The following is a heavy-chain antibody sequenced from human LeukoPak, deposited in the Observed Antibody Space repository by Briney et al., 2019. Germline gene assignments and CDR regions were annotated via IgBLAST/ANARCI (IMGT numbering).Heavy chain of an antibody. CDR2: ISSSSSYI. CDR3: ARGYYDSSGYYLRWFDP. Sequence: GGSLRLSCAASGFTFSSYSMNWVRQAPGKGLEWVSSISSSSSYIYYADSVKGRFTISRDNAKNSLYLQMNSLRAEDTAVYYCARGYYDSSGYYLRWFDPWGQETLVTVSS. J-gene: IGHJ5*02. D-gene: IGHD3-22*01. V-gene: IGHV3-21*01. CDR1: GFTFSSYS.